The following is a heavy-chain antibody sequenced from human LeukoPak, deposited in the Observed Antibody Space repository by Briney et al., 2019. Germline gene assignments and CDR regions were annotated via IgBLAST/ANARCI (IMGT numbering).Heavy chain of an antibody. J-gene: IGHJ4*02. D-gene: IGHD3-10*01. CDR1: GFTFSTYG. V-gene: IGHV3-30*18. CDR3: AKSGQLWLSSHDY. Sequence: PGGSLRLSCAASGFTFSTYGMHWVRQAPGKGLEWVAVISYDGSNEYYADSVKDRFTISRDNSKNTLYLQMNSLRPEDTAVYYCAKSGQLWLSSHDYWGQGTLVTVSS. CDR2: ISYDGSNE.